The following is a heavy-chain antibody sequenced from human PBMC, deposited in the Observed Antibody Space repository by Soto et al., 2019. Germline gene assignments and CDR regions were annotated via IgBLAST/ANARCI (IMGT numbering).Heavy chain of an antibody. V-gene: IGHV6-1*01. CDR2: TYYRSKWYN. CDR3: ARGSWLRLRGWFDP. CDR1: GDSVSSNSAA. Sequence: SETLSLTCAISGDSVSSNSAAWNWIRQSPSRGLEWLGRTYYRSKWYNDYAVSVKSRITINPDTSKNQFSLQLNSVTPEDTAVYYCARGSWLRLRGWFDPWGQGTLVTVSS. D-gene: IGHD5-12*01. J-gene: IGHJ5*02.